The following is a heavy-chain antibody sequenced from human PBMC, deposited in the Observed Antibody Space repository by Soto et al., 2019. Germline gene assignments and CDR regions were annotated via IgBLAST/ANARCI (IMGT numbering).Heavy chain of an antibody. D-gene: IGHD4-17*01. CDR1: GGTFSSYA. CDR2: IIPIFGTA. CDR3: ARDLDDYGDLRKPRDGNKYYGMDV. V-gene: IGHV1-69*13. J-gene: IGHJ6*02. Sequence: GASVKVSCKASGGTFSSYAISWVRQAPGQGLEWMGGIIPIFGTANYAQKFQGRVTITADESTSTAYMELGSLRSEDTAVYYCARDLDDYGDLRKPRDGNKYYGMDVWGQGTTVTVSS.